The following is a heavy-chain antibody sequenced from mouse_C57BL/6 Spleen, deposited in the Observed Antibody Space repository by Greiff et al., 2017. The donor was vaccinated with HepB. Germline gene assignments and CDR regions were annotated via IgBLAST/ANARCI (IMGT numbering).Heavy chain of an antibody. CDR2: ISYDGSN. J-gene: IGHJ4*01. Sequence: ESGPGLVKPSQSLSLTCSVTGYSITSGYYWNWIRQFPGNKLEWMGYISYDGSNNYNPSLKNRISITRDTSKNQFFLKLNSVTTEDTATYYCARAAGAMDYWGQGTSVTVSS. D-gene: IGHD6-1*01. CDR1: GYSITSGYY. CDR3: ARAAGAMDY. V-gene: IGHV3-6*01.